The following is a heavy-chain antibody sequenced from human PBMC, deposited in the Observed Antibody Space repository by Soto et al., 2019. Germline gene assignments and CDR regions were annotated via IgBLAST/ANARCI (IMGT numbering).Heavy chain of an antibody. J-gene: IGHJ5*02. V-gene: IGHV3-21*01. D-gene: IGHD2-2*01. CDR2: ISSSSSYI. CDR1: GFTFSSYS. Sequence: PGGSLRLSCAASGFTFSSYSMNWVRQAPGKGLEWVSSISSSSSYIYYADSVKGRFTISRDNAKNSLYLQMNSLRAEDTAVYYCASHLYRSTSEFYNWFDPWGQGTLVTVSS. CDR3: ASHLYRSTSEFYNWFDP.